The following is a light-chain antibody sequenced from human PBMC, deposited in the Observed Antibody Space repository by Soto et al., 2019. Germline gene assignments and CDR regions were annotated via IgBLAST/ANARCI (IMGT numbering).Light chain of an antibody. Sequence: DIQMTQSPSSLSASVGDRVTVTCRASQSIRGYLNWYQQKPGEAPKLLIYAASSLHSGVPSRFSGSGSGTDFTLTISSLHHEDLATYPCQQTYRTPLTCGGGTKVEIK. CDR1: QSIRGY. J-gene: IGKJ4*01. CDR3: QQTYRTPLT. V-gene: IGKV1-39*01. CDR2: AAS.